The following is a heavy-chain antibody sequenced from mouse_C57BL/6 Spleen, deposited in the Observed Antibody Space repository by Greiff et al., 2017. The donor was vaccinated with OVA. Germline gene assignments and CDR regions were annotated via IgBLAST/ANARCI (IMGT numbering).Heavy chain of an antibody. CDR2: IDPSDSYT. V-gene: IGHV1-69*01. J-gene: IGHJ2*01. Sequence: QVQLQQPGAELVMPGASVKLSCKASGYTFTRYWMHWVKQRPGQGLEWIGEIDPSDSYTNYNQKFKGKSTLTVDKSSSTAYMQLSSLTSEDSAVYYCAIYYGYDGYYFDYWGQGTTLTVSS. CDR3: AIYYGYDGYYFDY. CDR1: GYTFTRYW. D-gene: IGHD2-2*01.